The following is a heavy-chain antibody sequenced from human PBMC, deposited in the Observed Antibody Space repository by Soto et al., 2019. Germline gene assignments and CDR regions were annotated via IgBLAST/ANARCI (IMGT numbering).Heavy chain of an antibody. CDR3: ARDLAAAGTPLFDF. CDR1: GGSFSPNY. Sequence: PSETLSLTCTMSGGSFSPNYWSWIRQPPGKALEWVGYIYYGGTSSYNPSLKSRVTISLDTSEKQLSLNLSSVTAADTAVYYCARDLAAAGTPLFDFWGQGTLVTVSS. CDR2: IYYGGTS. J-gene: IGHJ4*02. V-gene: IGHV4-59*01. D-gene: IGHD6-13*01.